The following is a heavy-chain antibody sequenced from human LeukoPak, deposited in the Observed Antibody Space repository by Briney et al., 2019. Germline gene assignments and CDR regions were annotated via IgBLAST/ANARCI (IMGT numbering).Heavy chain of an antibody. CDR2: INPNSGGT. D-gene: IGHD6-19*01. J-gene: IGHJ4*02. CDR1: GYTFTSYY. Sequence: ASVKVSCKASGYTFTSYYMHWVRQAPGQGLEWMGRINPNSGGTNYAQKFQGRVTMTRDTSISTAYMELSRLRSDDTAVYYCARDFIAVAGTADYWGQGTLVTVSS. CDR3: ARDFIAVAGTADY. V-gene: IGHV1-2*06.